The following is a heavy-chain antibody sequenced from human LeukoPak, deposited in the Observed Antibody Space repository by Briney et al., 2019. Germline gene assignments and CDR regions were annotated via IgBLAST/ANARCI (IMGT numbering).Heavy chain of an antibody. D-gene: IGHD3-3*01. CDR3: ARCSFWSGYYYYYYYGMDV. V-gene: IGHV1-8*02. Sequence: ASVKVSCKASGYTFTGYYMHWVRQATGQGLEWMGWMNPNSGNTGYAQKFQGRVTMTRNTSISTAYMELSSLRSEDTAVYYCARCSFWSGYYYYYYYGMDVWGQGTTVTVSS. CDR1: GYTFTGYY. J-gene: IGHJ6*02. CDR2: MNPNSGNT.